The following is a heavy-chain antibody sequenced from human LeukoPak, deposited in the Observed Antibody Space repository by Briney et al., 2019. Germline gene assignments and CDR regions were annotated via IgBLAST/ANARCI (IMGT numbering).Heavy chain of an antibody. D-gene: IGHD6-19*01. V-gene: IGHV6-1*01. CDR2: TYYRSKWYD. CDR1: GDSVSSNSAA. Sequence: SQSLSLSCAISGDSVSSNSAAWNWLRQCQSRGLESLGRTYYRSKWYDDYAVSVKSPITINPDTSKNQFTLQLNSVTPEDTAVYYCARDLSSGRFDYWGQGTLVTVSS. CDR3: ARDLSSGRFDY. J-gene: IGHJ4*02.